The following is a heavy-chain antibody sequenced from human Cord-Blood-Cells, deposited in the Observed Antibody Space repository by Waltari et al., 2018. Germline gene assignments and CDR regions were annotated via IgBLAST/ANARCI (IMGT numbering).Heavy chain of an antibody. D-gene: IGHD7-27*01. CDR2: ISYDGSNK. Sequence: QVQLVESGGGVVQPGRSLRLSCAASGFTFSSYAMPWVRQAPGKGLEWVAVISYDGSNKYYADSVKGRFTISRDNSKNTLYLQMNSLRAEDTAVYYCAREGNWGGQGTLVTVSS. CDR3: AREGNW. CDR1: GFTFSSYA. V-gene: IGHV3-30*04. J-gene: IGHJ4*02.